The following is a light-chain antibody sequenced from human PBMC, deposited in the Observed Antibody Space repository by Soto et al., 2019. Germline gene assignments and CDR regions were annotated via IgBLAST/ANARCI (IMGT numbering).Light chain of an antibody. CDR3: SSYTSSSTWV. J-gene: IGLJ3*02. CDR2: DVT. V-gene: IGLV2-14*01. Sequence: QSALTQPASVSGSPGQSITISCTGTANDVGVYNYVSWYQQHAGKAPKLIVYDVTNRPSGVSNRLSGSKSGNTASLTISGLQAEDEADYYCSSYTSSSTWVFGGGTKLTVL. CDR1: ANDVGVYNY.